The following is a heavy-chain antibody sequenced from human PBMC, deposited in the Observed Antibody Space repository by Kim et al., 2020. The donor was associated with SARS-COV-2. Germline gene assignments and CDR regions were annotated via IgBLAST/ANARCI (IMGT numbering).Heavy chain of an antibody. CDR3: ARDPLSERGCGGDCHRGAFDI. D-gene: IGHD2-21*02. V-gene: IGHV3-30*07. Sequence: FTISRDTSKNTLYLQMNSLRAEDTAVYYCARDPLSERGCGGDCHRGAFDIWGQGTMVTVSS. J-gene: IGHJ3*02.